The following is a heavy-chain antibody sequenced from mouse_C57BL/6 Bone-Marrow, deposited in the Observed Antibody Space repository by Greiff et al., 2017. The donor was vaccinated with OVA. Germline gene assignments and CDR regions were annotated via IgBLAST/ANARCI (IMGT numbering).Heavy chain of an antibody. J-gene: IGHJ2*01. V-gene: IGHV1-69*01. Sequence: QVQLKQPGAELVMPGASVKLSCKASGYTFTSYWMHWVKQRPGQGLEWIGEIDPSDSYTNYNQKFKGKSTLTVDKSSSTAYMQLSSLTSEDSAVYYCARGGYYYGSNFDYWGQGTTLTVSS. CDR1: GYTFTSYW. CDR2: IDPSDSYT. D-gene: IGHD1-1*01. CDR3: ARGGYYYGSNFDY.